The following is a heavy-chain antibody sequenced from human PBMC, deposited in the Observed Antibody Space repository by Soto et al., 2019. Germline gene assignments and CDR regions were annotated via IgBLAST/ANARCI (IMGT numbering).Heavy chain of an antibody. CDR1: VVTFSDYW. Sequence: GGSLILSSTASVVTFSDYWRHWFRHAPGKGLVWVSRINGDGGSTTYAASVKGRFTISRDNAKNTLYLQMNSLRAEDTAVYYCARKYQSIDYWGPGTLVTVSS. J-gene: IGHJ4*02. D-gene: IGHD6-6*01. V-gene: IGHV3-74*01. CDR3: ARKYQSIDY. CDR2: INGDGGST.